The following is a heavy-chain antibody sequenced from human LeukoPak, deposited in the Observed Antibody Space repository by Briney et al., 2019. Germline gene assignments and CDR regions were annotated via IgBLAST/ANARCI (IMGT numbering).Heavy chain of an antibody. CDR3: AIGLAGYSGGDDAFDT. V-gene: IGHV4-59*01. CDR2: IYYSGST. D-gene: IGHD6-19*01. CDR1: GGSISGYY. J-gene: IGHJ3*02. Sequence: PSETLSLTCTVSGGSISGYYWSWFRQTPGKGLEWVGYIYYSGSTNYNPSLKSRVTISIDTSENQFSLKLSSVTAADTAVYYCAIGLAGYSGGDDAFDTWGQGTMVTVSS.